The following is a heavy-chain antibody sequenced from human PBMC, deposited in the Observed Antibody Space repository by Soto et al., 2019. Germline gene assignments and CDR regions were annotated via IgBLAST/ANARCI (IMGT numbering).Heavy chain of an antibody. V-gene: IGHV4-30-4*01. D-gene: IGHD1-26*01. J-gene: IGHJ6*02. CDR3: ARDQAWELRGYHYGLDV. Sequence: QVQLQESGPGLVKPSQTLSLTCTVSGGSISSGDYYWSWIRQPPGKGLEWIGYIFYSGSTYYNPSLKSRVTISVDTSKNQLSLKLSSVTAADTAVYYCARDQAWELRGYHYGLDVWGQGTTVTVSS. CDR1: GGSISSGDYY. CDR2: IFYSGST.